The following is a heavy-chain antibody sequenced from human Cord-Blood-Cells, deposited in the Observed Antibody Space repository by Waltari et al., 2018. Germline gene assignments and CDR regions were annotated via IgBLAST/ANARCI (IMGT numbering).Heavy chain of an antibody. J-gene: IGHJ4*02. V-gene: IGHV3-48*02. CDR2: ISSNSSTI. D-gene: IGHD1-1*01. Sequence: EVQLVESGGGLVQPGGSLRLSCAASGFTFSSYSMNWVRQAPGKGLEWVSYISSNSSTIYYADSVKGRFTISRDNAKNSLYLQMNSLRDEDTAVYYCARDSSRNWNDGLDYWGQGTLVTVSS. CDR3: ARDSSRNWNDGLDY. CDR1: GFTFSSYS.